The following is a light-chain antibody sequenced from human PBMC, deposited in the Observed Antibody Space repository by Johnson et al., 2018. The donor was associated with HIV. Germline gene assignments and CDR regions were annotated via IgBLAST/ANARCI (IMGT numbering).Light chain of an antibody. CDR2: DNN. CDR3: GIWDCRLSASV. Sequence: QSVLTQPPSVSAAPGQTVTISCSGSSSHVGSSFVSWYRQVPGTAPKLLIYDNNKRPSGIPGRFSGSKSGPPATLGIPGLQTGDEADYYCGIWDCRLSASVSGTGTKVTVL. V-gene: IGLV1-51*01. J-gene: IGLJ1*01. CDR1: SSHVGSSF.